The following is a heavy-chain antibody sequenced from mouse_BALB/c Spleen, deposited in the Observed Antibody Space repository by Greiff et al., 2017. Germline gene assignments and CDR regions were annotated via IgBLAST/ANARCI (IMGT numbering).Heavy chain of an antibody. V-gene: IGHV1-5*01. D-gene: IGHD2-2*01. CDR3: LYGYDGWFAY. Sequence: EVQLQQSGTVLARPGASVKMSCKASGYTFTSYWMHWVKQRPGQGLEWIGAIYPGNSDTSYNQKFKGKAKLTAVTSTSTAYMELSSLTNEDSAVYYCLYGYDGWFAYWGQGTLVTVSA. J-gene: IGHJ3*01. CDR1: GYTFTSYW. CDR2: IYPGNSDT.